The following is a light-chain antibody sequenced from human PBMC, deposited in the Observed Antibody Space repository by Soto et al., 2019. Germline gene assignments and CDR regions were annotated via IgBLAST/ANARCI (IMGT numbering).Light chain of an antibody. CDR3: QQSYSTPLT. CDR1: QSISSY. Sequence: DIQMTQSPSSLSAFVGDRVTITCRASQSISSYLNWYQQKPGKAPKFLIYEASSLQSGVPSRFSGSGSGTDFTLTISSLQPEDFATYYCQQSYSTPLTFGGGTKVDIK. CDR2: EAS. V-gene: IGKV1-39*01. J-gene: IGKJ4*01.